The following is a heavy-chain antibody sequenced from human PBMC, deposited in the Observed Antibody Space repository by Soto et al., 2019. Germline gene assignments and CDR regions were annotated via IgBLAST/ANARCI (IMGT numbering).Heavy chain of an antibody. D-gene: IGHD3-10*01. J-gene: IGHJ4*02. CDR3: ARAKSFGSGELDY. V-gene: IGHV1-2*04. Sequence: QVPLVQSGAEVKSPGASVKVSCKASGYTFTDHYILWVRQAPGQGLEWMGWVNPISGGTIYAPKFPGWVTMTRDTSTSTAYLELRSLTSDAMAVYFCARAKSFGSGELDYWGQGTLVTVSS. CDR2: VNPISGGT. CDR1: GYTFTDHY.